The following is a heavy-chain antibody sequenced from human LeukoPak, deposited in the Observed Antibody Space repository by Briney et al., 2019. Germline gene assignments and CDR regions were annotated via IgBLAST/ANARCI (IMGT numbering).Heavy chain of an antibody. CDR2: IYYRGST. D-gene: IGHD3-3*01. Sequence: PSETLSLTCTVSGGSFSSYDWSWIRQPPGKGLEWIGYIYYRGSTSYNPSLKSRVTMSVDTSKNQFSLRLSSVTAADTAVYYCARLANYDFWRGPYPHDAFDIWGQGTMVTVSS. V-gene: IGHV4-59*01. J-gene: IGHJ3*02. CDR1: GGSFSSYD. CDR3: ARLANYDFWRGPYPHDAFDI.